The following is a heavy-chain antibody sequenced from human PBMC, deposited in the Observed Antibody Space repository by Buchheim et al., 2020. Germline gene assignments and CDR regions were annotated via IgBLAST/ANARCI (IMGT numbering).Heavy chain of an antibody. CDR1: GFTFSSYS. CDR2: ISSSSSYI. CDR3: ARSRPMVYAIHNWFDP. D-gene: IGHD2-8*01. V-gene: IGHV3-21*01. Sequence: EVQLVESGGGLVKPGGSLRLSCAASGFTFSSYSMNWVRQAPGKGLEWVSSISSSSSYIYYADSVKGRFTISRDNAKNSLYLQMNSLRAEDTAVYYCARSRPMVYAIHNWFDPWGQGTL. J-gene: IGHJ5*02.